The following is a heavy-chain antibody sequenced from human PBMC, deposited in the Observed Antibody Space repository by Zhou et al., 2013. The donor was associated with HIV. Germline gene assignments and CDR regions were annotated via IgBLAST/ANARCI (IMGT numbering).Heavy chain of an antibody. CDR2: VYHNGST. CDR3: VKLGNSVTASFYYYLDV. CDR1: SGSISSHY. V-gene: IGHV4-59*11. Sequence: QVQLQESGPGLVKPSETLSLTCTVSSGSISSHYWSWIRQAPGKGLEWVGYVYHNGSTDYNPSLKSRVIISVDTSKNQFSLKLSSVTAADTAVYYCVKLGNSVTASFYYYLDVWGKGATGHRLL. D-gene: IGHD2-21*02. J-gene: IGHJ6*03.